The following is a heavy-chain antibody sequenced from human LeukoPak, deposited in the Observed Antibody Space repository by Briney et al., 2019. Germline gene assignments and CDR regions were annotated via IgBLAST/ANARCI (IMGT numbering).Heavy chain of an antibody. J-gene: IGHJ4*02. CDR1: GFTFDDYA. V-gene: IGHV3-43*02. Sequence: GGSLRLSCAASGFTFDDYAMHWVRQAPGKGLEWVSLISGDGGSTYYADSVKGRFTISRDNSKNSLYLQMNSLRTEDTALYYCAKDFDGDLGRNHFDYWGQGTLVTVSS. CDR3: AKDFDGDLGRNHFDY. CDR2: ISGDGGST. D-gene: IGHD1-14*01.